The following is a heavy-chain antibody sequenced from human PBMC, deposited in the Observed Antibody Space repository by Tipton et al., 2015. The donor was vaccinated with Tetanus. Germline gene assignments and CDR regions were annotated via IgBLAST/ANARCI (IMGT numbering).Heavy chain of an antibody. CDR3: ARANSGHYYLDS. J-gene: IGHJ4*02. CDR2: MNPYTGNT. V-gene: IGHV1-8*02. CDR1: GDTFTLSD. D-gene: IGHD1-26*01. Sequence: QSGAEVKEPGASVRVSCKASGDTFTLSDINWVRQAPGQGLEWMGWMNPYTGNTGYAQKFQGRVTMTRNTSIRTAYMELSSLTSEDTAVYYCARANSGHYYLDSWGQGTLVTVSS.